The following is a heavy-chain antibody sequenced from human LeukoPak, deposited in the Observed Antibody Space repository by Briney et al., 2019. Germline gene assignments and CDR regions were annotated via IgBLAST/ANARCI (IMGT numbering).Heavy chain of an antibody. Sequence: GGSLRLSCAASGFTFSSYWMSWVRQAPGKGLEWVANIKQDGSEKYYVDSVKGRFTISRDNAKNSLYLQMNSLRAEDTAVYYCARDQHDYVWGSYRYTNYYYMGVWGKGTTVTVSS. J-gene: IGHJ6*03. V-gene: IGHV3-7*01. D-gene: IGHD3-16*02. CDR2: IKQDGSEK. CDR3: ARDQHDYVWGSYRYTNYYYMGV. CDR1: GFTFSSYW.